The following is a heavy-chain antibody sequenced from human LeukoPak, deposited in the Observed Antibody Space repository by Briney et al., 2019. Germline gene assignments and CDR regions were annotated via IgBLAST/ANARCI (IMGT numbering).Heavy chain of an antibody. CDR2: MNPNSGNT. Sequence: ASVKVSCKASGYTFTSYDINWMRQATGQGLEWMGWMNPNSGNTGYAQKFQGRVTMTRNTSISTAYMELSSLRSEDTAVYYCARGRRRVVPAAIRRGGYNWFDPWGQGTLVTVSS. CDR3: ARGRRRVVPAAIRRGGYNWFDP. D-gene: IGHD2-2*02. V-gene: IGHV1-8*01. J-gene: IGHJ5*02. CDR1: GYTFTSYD.